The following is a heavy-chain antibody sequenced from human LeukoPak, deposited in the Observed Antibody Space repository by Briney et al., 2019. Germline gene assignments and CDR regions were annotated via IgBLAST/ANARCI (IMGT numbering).Heavy chain of an antibody. CDR2: IIPIFGTA. CDR1: GYSFTSYW. V-gene: IGHV1-69*05. D-gene: IGHD3-22*01. CDR3: ARVKYYYDSSGYYYEGFDY. Sequence: KISCKGSGYSFTSYWIGWVRQAPGQGLEWMGGIIPIFGTANYAQKFQGRVTITTDESTSTAYMELSSLRSEDTAVYYCARVKYYYDSSGYYYEGFDYWGQGTLVTVSS. J-gene: IGHJ4*02.